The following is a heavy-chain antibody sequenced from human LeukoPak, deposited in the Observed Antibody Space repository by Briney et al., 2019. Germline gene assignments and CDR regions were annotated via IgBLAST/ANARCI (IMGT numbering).Heavy chain of an antibody. CDR3: ARKLWDIVVVVAATRGAFDI. D-gene: IGHD2-15*01. CDR2: IIPIFGTA. CDR1: GGTFSSYA. J-gene: IGHJ3*02. V-gene: IGHV1-69*13. Sequence: SVKVSCKASGGTFSSYAISWVRQAPGQGLEWMGGIIPIFGTANYAQKFQGRVTITADESTSTAYMELSSLRSEDTAVYYCARKLWDIVVVVAATRGAFDIWGHGTMVTVSS.